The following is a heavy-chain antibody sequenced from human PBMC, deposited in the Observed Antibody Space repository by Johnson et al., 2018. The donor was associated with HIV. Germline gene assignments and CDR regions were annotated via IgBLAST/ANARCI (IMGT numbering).Heavy chain of an antibody. V-gene: IGHV3-30-3*01. CDR3: ARGPLYYYDSNPRIGAFDI. Sequence: QVQLVESGGGLVQPGRSLRLSCAASGFTFSSYAMHWVRQAPGKGLEWVAVISYDGSNKYYADSVKGRFTISRDNSKNTLYLQMNSLRAEDTAVYYCARGPLYYYDSNPRIGAFDIWGQGTMVTVSS. CDR2: ISYDGSNK. D-gene: IGHD3-22*01. J-gene: IGHJ3*02. CDR1: GFTFSSYA.